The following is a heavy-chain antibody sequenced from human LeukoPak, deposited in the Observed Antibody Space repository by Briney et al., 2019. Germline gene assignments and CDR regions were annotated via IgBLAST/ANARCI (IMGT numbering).Heavy chain of an antibody. D-gene: IGHD5-12*01. V-gene: IGHV1-2*04. CDR3: AGSSWMQLFFPPDY. Sequence: ASVKVSCKASGYTFTSYYMHWVRQAPVQGLEWMGWINLNSGGTNYAQKFQGWVTMTRDTSISTAYMELSRLRPDDTAVYYCAGSSWMQLFFPPDYWGQGTLVTVSS. J-gene: IGHJ4*02. CDR2: INLNSGGT. CDR1: GYTFTSYY.